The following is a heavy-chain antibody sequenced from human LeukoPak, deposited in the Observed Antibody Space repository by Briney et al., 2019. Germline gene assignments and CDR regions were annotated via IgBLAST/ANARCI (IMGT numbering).Heavy chain of an antibody. J-gene: IGHJ5*02. CDR1: GYTFTSYY. CDR3: ARAPKSGSGSSEGSWFDP. V-gene: IGHV1-46*01. CDR2: INPSGGST. Sequence: ASVKVSCKASGYTFTSYYMHWVRQAPGQGLEWMGIINPSGGSTSYAQKFQGRVTMTRDTSTSTVYMELSSLRSEDTAVYYCARAPKSGSGSSEGSWFDPWGQGTLVTVSS. D-gene: IGHD3-10*01.